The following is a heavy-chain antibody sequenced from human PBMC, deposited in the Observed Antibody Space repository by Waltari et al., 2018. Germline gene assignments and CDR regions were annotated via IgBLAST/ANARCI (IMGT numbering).Heavy chain of an antibody. Sequence: QVQLQESGPGLVKPSETLSLTCAVSGYSISSGYYWGWIRQPPGKGLEYIGYIGGGGGSTYYNPSLKSRVTISKDTSKNQFSLKLSSVTAADTAVYYCARLSSGSWDFDYWGQGVLVTVSS. V-gene: IGHV4-38-2*01. CDR1: GYSISSGYY. J-gene: IGHJ4*02. CDR2: IGGGGGST. CDR3: ARLSSGSWDFDY. D-gene: IGHD6-13*01.